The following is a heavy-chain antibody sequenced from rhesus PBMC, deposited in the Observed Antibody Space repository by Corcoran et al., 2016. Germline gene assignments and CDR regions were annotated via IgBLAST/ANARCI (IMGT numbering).Heavy chain of an antibody. CDR1: GYFISSGYG. Sequence: QVQLQESGPGLVKPSETLSLTCAVSGYFISSGYGWCWLPQPPGKGLEWIGYIGGSSGSTNYNPSLKSRVTISKDTSKNQFSLKLSSVTAADTAVYYCARDPAAFDYWGQGVLVTVSS. J-gene: IGHJ4*01. CDR3: ARDPAAFDY. CDR2: IGGSSGST. V-gene: IGHV4-127*01.